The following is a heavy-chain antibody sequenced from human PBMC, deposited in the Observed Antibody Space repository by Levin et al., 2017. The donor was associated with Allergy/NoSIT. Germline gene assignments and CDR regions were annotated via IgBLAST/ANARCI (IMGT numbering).Heavy chain of an antibody. CDR1: GFTFSSSW. CDR3: ARDTYGALDY. D-gene: IGHD4-17*01. CDR2: IKEDGSQK. J-gene: IGHJ4*02. V-gene: IGHV3-7*03. Sequence: GGSLRLSCAASGFTFSSSWMAWVRQAPGKGLEWVANIKEDGSQKNFVESVRGRFSISRDNAKNSVYLQMNSLRADDAAIYYCARDTYGALDYWGQGILVTVSS.